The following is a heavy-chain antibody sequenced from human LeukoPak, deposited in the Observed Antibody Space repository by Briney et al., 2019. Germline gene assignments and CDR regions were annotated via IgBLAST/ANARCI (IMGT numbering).Heavy chain of an antibody. V-gene: IGHV4-59*04. Sequence: SETLSLTCTVSGGSISSYYWSWLRQPPGKGLEWIGYIYYSGSTYYNPSLKSRVTISVDTSKNQFSLKLSSVTAADTAVYYCAGWVGGITMTETFDYWGQGTLVTVSS. CDR2: IYYSGST. J-gene: IGHJ4*02. CDR1: GGSISSYY. CDR3: AGWVGGITMTETFDY. D-gene: IGHD3-22*01.